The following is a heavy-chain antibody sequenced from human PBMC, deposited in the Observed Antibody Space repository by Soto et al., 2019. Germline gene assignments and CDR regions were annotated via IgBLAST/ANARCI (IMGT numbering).Heavy chain of an antibody. Sequence: SGGSLRLSCAASGFTFSSYGMHWVRQAPGKGLEWVAVIWYDGSNKYYADSVKGRFTISRDNSKNTLYLQMNSLRAEDTAVYYCARGVGGYYYGSGSSPSHFDYYYYYGMDVWGQGTTVTVSS. D-gene: IGHD3-10*01. CDR3: ARGVGGYYYGSGSSPSHFDYYYYYGMDV. CDR2: IWYDGSNK. J-gene: IGHJ6*02. V-gene: IGHV3-33*01. CDR1: GFTFSSYG.